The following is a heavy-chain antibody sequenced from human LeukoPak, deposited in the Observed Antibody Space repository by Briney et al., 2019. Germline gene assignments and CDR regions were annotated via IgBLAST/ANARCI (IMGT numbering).Heavy chain of an antibody. CDR1: GFTFSSYV. CDR3: AARDYGGNSGI. V-gene: IGHV3-23*05. D-gene: IGHD4-23*01. J-gene: IGHJ3*02. Sequence: GGSLRLSCAASGFTFSSYVMSWVRQAPGKGLEWVSGIYGSGTTYYADSVKGRFTISRDNSKNTVDLQMNSLRAEDTAVYYCAARDYGGNSGIWGQGTMVTVSS. CDR2: IYGSGTT.